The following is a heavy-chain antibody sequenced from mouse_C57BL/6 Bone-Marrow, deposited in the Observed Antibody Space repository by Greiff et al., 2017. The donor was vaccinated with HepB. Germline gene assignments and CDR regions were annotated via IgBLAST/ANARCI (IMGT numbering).Heavy chain of an antibody. D-gene: IGHD1-1*01. J-gene: IGHJ1*03. CDR3: ARYYYGSSYSHWYFDV. CDR2: IYPRSGNT. V-gene: IGHV1-81*01. CDR1: GYTFTSYG. Sequence: VQRVESGAELARPGASVKLSCKASGYTFTSYGISWVKQRTGQGLEWIGEIYPRSGNTYYNEKFKGKATLTADKSSSTAYMELRSLTSEDSAVYFCARYYYGSSYSHWYFDVWGTGTTVTVSS.